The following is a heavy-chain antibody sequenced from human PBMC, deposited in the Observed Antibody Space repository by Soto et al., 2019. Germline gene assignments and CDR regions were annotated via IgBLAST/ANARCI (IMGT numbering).Heavy chain of an antibody. V-gene: IGHV4-39*01. CDR3: ARQPIAVALSWFDP. Sequence: QLQLQESGPGLVKPSETLSLTCTVSGGSISSSSDYWGWIRQPPGKGLEWIGSIYYSGSTYYNPSLKSRVTISVDTSKNQFSLKLSSVTAADTAVYYCARQPIAVALSWFDPWGQGTLVTVSS. J-gene: IGHJ5*02. CDR1: GGSISSSSDY. CDR2: IYYSGST. D-gene: IGHD6-19*01.